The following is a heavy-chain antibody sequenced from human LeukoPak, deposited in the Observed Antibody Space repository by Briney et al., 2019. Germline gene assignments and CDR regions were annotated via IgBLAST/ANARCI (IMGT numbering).Heavy chain of an antibody. J-gene: IGHJ3*02. D-gene: IGHD3-10*01. CDR3: ARGIGARVLDAFDI. CDR2: IYYSGST. V-gene: IGHV4-39*07. Sequence: PSETLSLTCTVSGGSISSSSYYWGWIRQPPGKGLEWIGSIYYSGSTNYNPSLKSRVTISVDTSKNQFSLKLSSVTAADTAVYYCARGIGARVLDAFDIWGQGTMVTVSS. CDR1: GGSISSSSYY.